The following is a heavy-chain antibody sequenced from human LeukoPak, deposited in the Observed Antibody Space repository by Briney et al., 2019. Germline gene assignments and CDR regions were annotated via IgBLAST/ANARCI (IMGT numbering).Heavy chain of an antibody. CDR1: GGSISSDY. D-gene: IGHD2-15*01. V-gene: IGHV4-59*01. J-gene: IGHJ1*01. CDR3: VRCSGGNLYFPD. Sequence: SETLSLTCIVSGGSISSDYWSWIRQPPGKGLEWIGYVFYTGSTKYDPSLESRVTISLDTSKNQFSPKLSSVTAADTAMYYCVRCSGGNLYFPDWGQGALVTVSS. CDR2: VFYTGST.